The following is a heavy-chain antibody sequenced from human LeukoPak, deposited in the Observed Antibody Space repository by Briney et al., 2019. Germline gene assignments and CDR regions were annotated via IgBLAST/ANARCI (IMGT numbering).Heavy chain of an antibody. CDR2: IKQDGSEI. CDR3: ARDGHSGSYKDPDY. J-gene: IGHJ4*02. CDR1: GFTFSSYA. V-gene: IGHV3-7*01. D-gene: IGHD1-26*01. Sequence: GGSLRLSCAASGFTFSSYAMSWVRQAPGKGLEWVANIKQDGSEIYYVDSVKGRFTISRDNAKNFLYLQMNSLRAEDTAVYYCARDGHSGSYKDPDYWGQGTLVTVSS.